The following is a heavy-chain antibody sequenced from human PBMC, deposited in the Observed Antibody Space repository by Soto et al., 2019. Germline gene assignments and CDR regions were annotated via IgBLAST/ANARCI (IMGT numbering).Heavy chain of an antibody. CDR3: ARAFLGWFGESDAFDI. V-gene: IGHV3-23*01. D-gene: IGHD3-10*01. CDR2: ISGSGGST. J-gene: IGHJ3*02. Sequence: GGSLRLSCAASGFTFSSYAMSWVRQAPGKGLEWVSAISGSGGSTYYADSVKGRFTISRDNSKNTLYLQMNSLRAEDTAVYYCARAFLGWFGESDAFDIWGQGTMVTVSS. CDR1: GFTFSSYA.